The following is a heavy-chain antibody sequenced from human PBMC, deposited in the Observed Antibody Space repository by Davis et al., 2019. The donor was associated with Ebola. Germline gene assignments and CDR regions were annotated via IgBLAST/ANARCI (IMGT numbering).Heavy chain of an antibody. CDR2: INPNSGNT. CDR3: ARVYASGVVIRRAGRYYGMDV. V-gene: IGHV1-8*02. D-gene: IGHD3-3*01. CDR1: GYTFTGYY. Sequence: AASVKVSCKASGYTFTGYYMHWVRQAPGQGLEWMGWINPNSGNTGYAQKFQGRVTMTRNTPISTAYMELSSLRSEDTAVYYCARVYASGVVIRRAGRYYGMDVWGQGTTVTVSS. J-gene: IGHJ6*02.